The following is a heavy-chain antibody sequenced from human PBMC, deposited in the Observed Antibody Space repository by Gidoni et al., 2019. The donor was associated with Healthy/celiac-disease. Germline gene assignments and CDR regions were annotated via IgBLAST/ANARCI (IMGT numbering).Heavy chain of an antibody. CDR1: GFTFDDYA. V-gene: IGHV3-9*01. D-gene: IGHD6-25*01. CDR2: ISWNSGSI. J-gene: IGHJ4*02. Sequence: GLVQPGRSLRLSCAASGFTFDDYAMHWVRQAPGKGLEWVSGISWNSGSIGYADSVKGRFTISRDNAKNSLYLQMNSLRAEETALYYCAKDDSRIAARIFDYWGQGTLVTVSS. CDR3: AKDDSRIAARIFDY.